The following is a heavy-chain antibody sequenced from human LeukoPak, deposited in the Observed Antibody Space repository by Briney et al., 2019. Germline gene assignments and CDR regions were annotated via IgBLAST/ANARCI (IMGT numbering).Heavy chain of an antibody. CDR1: GGSISSSTYY. J-gene: IGHJ4*02. CDR2: LYYSGST. D-gene: IGHD5-12*01. Sequence: SETLSLTCTVSGGSISSSTYYWGWIRQPPGKGLEWIGNLYYSGSTYYNPSLKSRVTTSVDTSKNQFSLKLSSVTAADTAVYYCARQAISGYDPPPFGSWGQGTLVTVSS. V-gene: IGHV4-39*01. CDR3: ARQAISGYDPPPFGS.